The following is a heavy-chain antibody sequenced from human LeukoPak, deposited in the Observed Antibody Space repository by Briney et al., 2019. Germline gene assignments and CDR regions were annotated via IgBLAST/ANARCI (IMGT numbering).Heavy chain of an antibody. CDR2: ISAYNGNT. J-gene: IGHJ4*02. Sequence: ASVKVSCKASGYTFTSYGISWVRRAPGQGLEWMGWISAYNGNTNYAQKLQGRVTMTTDTSTSTAYMGLRSLRSDDTAVYYCARSRIDSSGYQNPEGDYWGQGTLVTVSS. CDR3: ARSRIDSSGYQNPEGDY. D-gene: IGHD3-22*01. CDR1: GYTFTSYG. V-gene: IGHV1-18*01.